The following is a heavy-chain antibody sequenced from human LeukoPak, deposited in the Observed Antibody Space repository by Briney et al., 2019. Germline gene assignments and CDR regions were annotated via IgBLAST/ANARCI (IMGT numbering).Heavy chain of an antibody. Sequence: PGGSLRLSCAASGFAFSTYAMHWVRQAPGKGLEWVAVISYDGSVKYYADSVKGRFTISRDNAKNSLYLQMNSLRAEDTAVYYCASPNPSYYYGMDVWGQGTTVTVSS. CDR1: GFAFSTYA. CDR2: ISYDGSVK. J-gene: IGHJ6*02. V-gene: IGHV3-30-3*01. CDR3: ASPNPSYYYGMDV.